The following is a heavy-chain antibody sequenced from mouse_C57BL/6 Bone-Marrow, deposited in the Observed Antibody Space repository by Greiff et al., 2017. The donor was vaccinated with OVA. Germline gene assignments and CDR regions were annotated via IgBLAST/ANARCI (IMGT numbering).Heavy chain of an antibody. CDR2: IYPGDGDT. J-gene: IGHJ4*01. CDR1: GYAFSSSW. V-gene: IGHV1-82*01. Sequence: VMLVESGPELVKPGASVKISCKASGYAFSSSWMNWVKQRPGKGLEWIGRIYPGDGDTNYNGKFKGKATLTADKSSSTAYMQLSSLTSEDSAVYFCARSCGNGGDYWGQGTSVTVSS. D-gene: IGHD2-1*01. CDR3: ARSCGNGGDY.